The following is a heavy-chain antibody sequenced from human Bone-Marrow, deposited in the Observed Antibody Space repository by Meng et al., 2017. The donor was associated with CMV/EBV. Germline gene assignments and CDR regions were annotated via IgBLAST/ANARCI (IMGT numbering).Heavy chain of an antibody. CDR1: AFTFTDYY. V-gene: IGHV3-11*04. D-gene: IGHD6-19*01. Sequence: GRCRRLSCPASAFTFTDYYMSWIRQAPGKGLEWVSYISSSGSTIYYADSVKGRFTISRDNAKNSLYLQMNSLRAEDTAVYYCARDGGAVAAYGMDVWGQGTTVTVSS. CDR2: ISSSGSTI. J-gene: IGHJ6*02. CDR3: ARDGGAVAAYGMDV.